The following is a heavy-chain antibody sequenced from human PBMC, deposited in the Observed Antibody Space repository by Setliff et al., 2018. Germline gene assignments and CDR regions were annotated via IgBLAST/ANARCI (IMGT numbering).Heavy chain of an antibody. J-gene: IGHJ6*03. Sequence: SETLSLTCTVSDDSISSRRYYWGWFRQPAGKELEWIGQIYTSWSTNYNPSLKSRVTISLDTSKNQFSLSLTSVTAADTAVYYCARMSGFQYIDVWGKGTTFTVSS. CDR1: DDSISSRRYY. CDR3: ARMSGFQYIDV. D-gene: IGHD3-3*01. CDR2: IYTSWST. V-gene: IGHV4-61*09.